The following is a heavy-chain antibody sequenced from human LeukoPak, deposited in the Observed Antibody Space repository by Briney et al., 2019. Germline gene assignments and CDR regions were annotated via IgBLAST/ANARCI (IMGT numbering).Heavy chain of an antibody. Sequence: GGSLRLSCAASGFTVSNNYMTWVRQAPGKGLEWVSVMYRVGNTYYADFVKGRFTISRDNFKNTLHLQMNILRVEDTALYYCARGLTVGATGVWAFDIWGQGTMVTVSS. D-gene: IGHD1-26*01. J-gene: IGHJ3*02. CDR1: GFTVSNNY. CDR2: MYRVGNT. CDR3: ARGLTVGATGVWAFDI. V-gene: IGHV3-66*01.